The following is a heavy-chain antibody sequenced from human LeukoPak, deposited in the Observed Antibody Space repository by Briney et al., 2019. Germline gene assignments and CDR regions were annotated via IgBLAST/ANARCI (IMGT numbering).Heavy chain of an antibody. CDR3: ARMDMDIAMVTNYLDH. D-gene: IGHD5-18*01. CDR2: IHPSGSST. CDR1: RYTFTSHY. J-gene: IGHJ4*02. V-gene: IGHV1-46*01. Sequence: GASVKLSCKASRYTFTSHYMHWVRQAPGQGLEWMGVIHPSGSSTNYAQKFQGRVTMTKDTSTSTVYIELNSLRSEDTAVYYCARMDMDIAMVTNYLDHWGQGTLVTVSS.